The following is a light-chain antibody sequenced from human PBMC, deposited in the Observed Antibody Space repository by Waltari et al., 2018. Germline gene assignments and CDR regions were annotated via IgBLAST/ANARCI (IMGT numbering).Light chain of an antibody. CDR3: SSQTSDGVVL. Sequence: QSALTQPASVSGSPGQSITISCTGTSSAVGASDYVSWFQQHQGTAPQVIIYDVTNLPSGVSNRFSGSKSANTASLTISGLQAEDEADYYCSSQTSDGVVLVGGGTKVTVL. V-gene: IGLV2-14*03. J-gene: IGLJ2*01. CDR2: DVT. CDR1: SSAVGASDY.